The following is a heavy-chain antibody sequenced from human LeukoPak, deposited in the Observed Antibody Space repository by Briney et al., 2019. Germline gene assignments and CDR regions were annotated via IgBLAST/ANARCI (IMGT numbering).Heavy chain of an antibody. J-gene: IGHJ4*02. CDR3: AKSHYYGSGSYDY. V-gene: IGHV3-23*01. D-gene: IGHD3-10*01. Sequence: GGSLRLSCAAPGFTFSSYAMSWVRQAPGKGLEWVSTISASGSSTYYADSVKGRFTLSRDNSKNTLYLQMNSLRAEDTAVYYCAKSHYYGSGSYDYWGQGTLVTVSS. CDR1: GFTFSSYA. CDR2: ISASGSST.